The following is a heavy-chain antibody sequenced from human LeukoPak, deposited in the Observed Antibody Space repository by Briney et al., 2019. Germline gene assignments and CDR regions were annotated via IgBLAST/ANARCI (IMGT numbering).Heavy chain of an antibody. CDR1: GGSISSYY. CDR2: IYYSGST. CDR3: ARGSPRVYFDY. J-gene: IGHJ4*02. Sequence: SETLSLTCTVSGGSISSYYWSWIRQPPGKGLEWIGYIYYSGSTNYNPSLNSRVTISVDTSKNQFSLKLSSVTAADTAVYYCARGSPRVYFDYWGQGTLVTVSS. V-gene: IGHV4-59*01.